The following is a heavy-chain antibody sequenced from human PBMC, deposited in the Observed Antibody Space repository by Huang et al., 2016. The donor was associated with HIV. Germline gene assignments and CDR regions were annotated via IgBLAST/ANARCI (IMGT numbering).Heavy chain of an antibody. Sequence: QLLLQESGPGLVKPSEALALTCAVSGGSIRSSDYHWGWIRQPPGKGLEWIGSIYYKGRTHYSPALKSQVTIAVDTSKNLFFINLTSMTAADTAVYYCARHREGPVAYYSGWGSHLNYMDVWGRGRTVVVSS. CDR3: ARHREGPVAYYSGWGSHLNYMDV. CDR2: IYYKGRT. V-gene: IGHV4-39*01. J-gene: IGHJ6*03. D-gene: IGHD3-10*01. CDR1: GGSIRSSDYH.